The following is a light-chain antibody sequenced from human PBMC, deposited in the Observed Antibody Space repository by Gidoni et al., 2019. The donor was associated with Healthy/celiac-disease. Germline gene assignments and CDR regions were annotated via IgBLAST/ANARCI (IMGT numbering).Light chain of an antibody. J-gene: IGKJ1*01. CDR1: QSVSSN. CDR3: QQYNNWPRT. V-gene: IGKV3-15*01. CDR2: GAY. Sequence: DIVMTQSPATLSVSPWERATHSCRASQSVSSNLAWYQQKPGQAPRLLIYGAYTRATGIPARFSGSGSGTEFTFTISSLQSEDFAVYYCQQYNNWPRTFXQXTKVEIK.